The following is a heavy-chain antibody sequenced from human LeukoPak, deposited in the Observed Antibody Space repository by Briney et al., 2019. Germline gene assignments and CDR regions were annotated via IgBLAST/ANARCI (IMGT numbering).Heavy chain of an antibody. V-gene: IGHV1-46*01. CDR3: ARELGYCSSTSCPLDP. J-gene: IGHJ5*02. Sequence: GASVKVSCKASGYTFTSYYMHWVRQAPGQGLEWMGIINPSGGSTSYAQKFQGRVTMTRDTSTSTVYMELSSLRSEDTAVYYCARELGYCSSTSCPLDPWGQGTLVTVSS. D-gene: IGHD2-2*01. CDR1: GYTFTSYY. CDR2: INPSGGST.